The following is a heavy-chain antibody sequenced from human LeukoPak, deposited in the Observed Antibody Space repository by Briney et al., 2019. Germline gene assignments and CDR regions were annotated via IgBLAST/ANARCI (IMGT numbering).Heavy chain of an antibody. J-gene: IGHJ6*03. CDR2: IRYDGSNK. CDR3: AKDVYALTIAAAGTGYYYMDV. CDR1: GFTFSSYG. D-gene: IGHD6-13*01. V-gene: IGHV3-30*02. Sequence: GGSLRLSCAASGFTFSSYGMHWVRQAPGKGLEWVAFIRYDGSNKYYADSVKGRFTISRDNSKNTLYLQMNSLRAEDTAVYYCAKDVYALTIAAAGTGYYYMDVWGKGTTVTISS.